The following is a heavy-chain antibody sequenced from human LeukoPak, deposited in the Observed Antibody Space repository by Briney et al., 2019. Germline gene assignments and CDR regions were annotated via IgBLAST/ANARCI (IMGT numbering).Heavy chain of an antibody. CDR2: IYYSGST. CDR1: GGSISSGDYY. D-gene: IGHD3-10*01. J-gene: IGHJ4*02. V-gene: IGHV4-30-4*08. Sequence: SETLSLTCTVSGGSISSGDYYWRWIRQPPGKGLEWIGYIYYSGSTYYNPSLKSRVTISVDTSKNQFSLKLSSVTAADTAVYYCARDPAVLWFGESDWGQGTLVTVSS. CDR3: ARDPAVLWFGESD.